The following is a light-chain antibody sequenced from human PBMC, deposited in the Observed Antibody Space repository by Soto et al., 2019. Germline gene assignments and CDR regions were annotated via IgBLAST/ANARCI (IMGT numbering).Light chain of an antibody. V-gene: IGKV3-20*01. Sequence: EVVLTQSPGNLSLSPGERATLSCRASQSVSSSYLAWYQQKPGQAPRLLIYGASSRATGIPDRFSGSGSGTDFTLTISRLEPEDFAVYYCHHYETFGQGTKVEVK. CDR1: QSVSSSY. J-gene: IGKJ1*01. CDR3: HHYET. CDR2: GAS.